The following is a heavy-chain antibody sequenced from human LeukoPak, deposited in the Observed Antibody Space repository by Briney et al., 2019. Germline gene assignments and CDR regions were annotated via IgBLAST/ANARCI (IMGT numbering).Heavy chain of an antibody. D-gene: IGHD2-21*01. CDR2: IFYSGST. Sequence: SETLSLTCSVSGDSMSSGSYYWRWIRQPPGKGLEWIGSIFYSGSTYYTPSLKSRVTMSLDTSKNQFSLRLTSVTAADTAVYYCARQIAVVEPTDPNWFDSWGQGTLVTVSS. J-gene: IGHJ5*01. CDR3: ARQIAVVEPTDPNWFDS. V-gene: IGHV4-39*07. CDR1: GDSMSSGSYY.